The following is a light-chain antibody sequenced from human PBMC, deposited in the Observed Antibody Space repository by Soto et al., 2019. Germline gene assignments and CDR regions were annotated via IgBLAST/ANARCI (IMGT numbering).Light chain of an antibody. J-gene: IGLJ2*01. V-gene: IGLV2-14*01. CDR3: SSYTNSGTLVV. Sequence: HSALTQPASVSGSPGQSITISCTGTSSDVGGYNYVSWYQQHPGKAPKLMISDVSNRPSGVSDRFSGSKSGNTASLTISGLQAEDEADYYCSSYTNSGTLVVFGGGTKLTVL. CDR2: DVS. CDR1: SSDVGGYNY.